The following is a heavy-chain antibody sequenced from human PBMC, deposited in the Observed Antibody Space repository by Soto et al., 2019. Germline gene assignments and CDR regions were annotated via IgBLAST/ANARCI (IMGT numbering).Heavy chain of an antibody. V-gene: IGHV1-8*02. D-gene: IGHD6-25*01. CDR1: GYTFKSYG. J-gene: IGHJ4*02. Sequence: ASLKVSCKAYGYTFKSYGISWVRQATGQGLEWMGWMNPSNGNAGYAQNFRGRVTMTSNTSITTAYMELSGLRYEDTAVYYCARRKERSGPNYFDVWGQGTLVTVSS. CDR3: ARRKERSGPNYFDV. CDR2: MNPSNGNA.